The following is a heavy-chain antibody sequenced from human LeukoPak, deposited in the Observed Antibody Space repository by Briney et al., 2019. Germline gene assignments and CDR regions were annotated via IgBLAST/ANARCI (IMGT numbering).Heavy chain of an antibody. CDR1: GFTFNSYA. V-gene: IGHV3-23*01. CDR3: AKALSAYDYVRSDY. D-gene: IGHD3-10*02. J-gene: IGHJ4*02. CDR2: ISSSGGSI. Sequence: GGSLRLSCVASGFTFNSYAMNWGRQAPGKVLEWVSGISSSGGSIYYADSVTGRFTISRDNSKNTLYLQMNSLRAEDTAVYYCAKALSAYDYVRSDYWGQGTLVTVSS.